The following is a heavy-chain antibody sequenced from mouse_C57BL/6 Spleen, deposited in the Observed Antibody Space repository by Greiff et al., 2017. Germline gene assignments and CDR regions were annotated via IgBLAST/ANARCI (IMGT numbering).Heavy chain of an antibody. CDR3: AWEGQRSLRFDY. CDR2: ISSGSSTT. Sequence: EVQVVESGGGLVKPGGSLKLSCAASGFTFSDYGMHWVRQAPEQGLEWVAYISSGSSTTNYADTVKGRFTISRDNAKNTLFLQVTSLRSKDTALYYCAWEGQRSLRFDYWGQGTTLTVSS. CDR1: GFTFSDYG. J-gene: IGHJ2*01. V-gene: IGHV5-17*01. D-gene: IGHD3-3*01.